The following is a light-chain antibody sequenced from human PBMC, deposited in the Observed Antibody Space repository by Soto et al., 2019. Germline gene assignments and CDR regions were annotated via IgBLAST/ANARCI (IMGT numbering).Light chain of an antibody. V-gene: IGKV3-15*01. CDR3: QQYNNWPPWT. J-gene: IGKJ1*01. CDR1: QSVSSD. Sequence: EVVLTQSPANLSVSPGERATLSCRASQSVSSDLAWYQQKPGQAPRLLIYGASTRDTGIPARFSGSGSGTEFTLTISSLQSEDFAVYYCQQYNNWPPWTFGPGTKVAIK. CDR2: GAS.